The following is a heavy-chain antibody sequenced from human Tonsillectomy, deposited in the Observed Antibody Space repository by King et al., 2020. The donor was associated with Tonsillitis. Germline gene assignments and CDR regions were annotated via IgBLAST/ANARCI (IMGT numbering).Heavy chain of an antibody. Sequence: QLVQSGAEVMKPGESLKISCKGSGYSFMNYWICWVRQMPGKGLGWMGTIFPSDSNTRYSPSFQGQVTISADKAISTAYLQWSSLKASDTPMYYCAGHAQCPNILCPTPDAFDIWAQGTMVTVSS. CDR2: IFPSDSNT. J-gene: IGHJ3*02. D-gene: IGHD2-2*01. CDR3: AGHAQCPNILCPTPDAFDI. V-gene: IGHV5-51*01. CDR1: GYSFMNYW.